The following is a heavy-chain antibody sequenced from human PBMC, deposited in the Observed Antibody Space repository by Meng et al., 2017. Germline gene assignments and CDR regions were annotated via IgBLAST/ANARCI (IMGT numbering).Heavy chain of an antibody. D-gene: IGHD2-21*02. V-gene: IGHV1-3*01. J-gene: IGHJ4*02. CDR2: INAGNGNT. CDR1: GYTFTSYA. CDR3: ARDLGAGVVTAINY. Sequence: QVQLVQAGAGVKKPGASVKVSCKASGYTFTSYAMHWVRQAPGQRLEWMGWINAGNGNTKYSQKFQGRVTITRDTSASTAYMELSSLRSEDTAVYYCARDLGAGVVTAINYWGQGTLVTVSS.